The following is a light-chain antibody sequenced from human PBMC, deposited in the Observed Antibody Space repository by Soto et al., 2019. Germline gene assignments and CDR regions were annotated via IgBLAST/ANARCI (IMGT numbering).Light chain of an antibody. V-gene: IGKV3-20*01. CDR1: QSVSGSF. CDR2: GAS. Sequence: EIVLTQSPGTLSLSPGERATLSCRASQSVSGSFLAWYQQKPGQAPRLLIYGASNRATGIPDRFSGSGSGTDFTLTISRLEPEDFAVYYCQQYDTSPWTFGQGTKVEIK. CDR3: QQYDTSPWT. J-gene: IGKJ1*01.